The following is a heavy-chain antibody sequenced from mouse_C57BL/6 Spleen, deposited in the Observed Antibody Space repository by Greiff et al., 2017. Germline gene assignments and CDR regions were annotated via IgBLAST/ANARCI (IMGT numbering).Heavy chain of an antibody. Sequence: QVQLQQPGAELVKPGASVKMSCKASGYTFTSYWITWVKQRPGQGLEWIGDIYPGSGSTNYNEKFKSKATLTVDTSSSTAYMQLSSLTSEDSAVYYCARLRYYDSYFDYWGQGTTLTVSA. CDR3: ARLRYYDSYFDY. D-gene: IGHD2-4*01. J-gene: IGHJ2*01. CDR2: IYPGSGST. CDR1: GYTFTSYW. V-gene: IGHV1-55*01.